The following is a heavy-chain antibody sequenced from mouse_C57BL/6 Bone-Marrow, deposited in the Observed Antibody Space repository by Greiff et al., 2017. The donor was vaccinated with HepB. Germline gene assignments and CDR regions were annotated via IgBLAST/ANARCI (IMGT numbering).Heavy chain of an antibody. D-gene: IGHD1-1*01. CDR3: ARCSYYYGSSYAMDY. CDR1: GYTFTSYG. Sequence: VQLQESGAELARPGASVKLSCKASGYTFTSYGISWVKQSTGQGLEWIGEIYPRSGNTYYNEKFKGKATLTADKSSSTAYMELRSLTSEDSAVYFCARCSYYYGSSYAMDYWGQGTSVTVSS. V-gene: IGHV1-81*01. CDR2: IYPRSGNT. J-gene: IGHJ4*01.